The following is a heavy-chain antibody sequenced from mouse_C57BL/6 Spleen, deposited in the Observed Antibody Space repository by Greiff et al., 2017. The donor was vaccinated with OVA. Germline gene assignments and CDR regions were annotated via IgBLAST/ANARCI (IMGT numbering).Heavy chain of an antibody. J-gene: IGHJ2*01. V-gene: IGHV5-4*03. CDR3: ARGGPSYYGTSGFDY. D-gene: IGHD1-1*01. CDR2: ISDGGSYT. Sequence: EVKLQESGGGLVKPGGSLKLSCAASGFTFSSYAMSWVRQTPEKRLEWVATISDGGSYTYYPDNVKGRFTISRDNAKNNLYLQMSHLKSEDTAMYYCARGGPSYYGTSGFDYWGQGTTLTVSS. CDR1: GFTFSSYA.